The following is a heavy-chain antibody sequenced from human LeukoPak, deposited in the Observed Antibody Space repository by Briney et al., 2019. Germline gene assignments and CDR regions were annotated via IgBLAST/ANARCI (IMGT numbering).Heavy chain of an antibody. D-gene: IGHD6-6*01. CDR3: AKDGGLSSSTLRYYFDY. V-gene: IGHV3-23*01. CDR2: ISGSGGST. J-gene: IGHJ4*02. Sequence: GGSLRLSCAASGFTFSSYAMSWVRQAPGKGLEWVSAISGSGGSTYYADSVKGRFTISRDNSKNTLYLQMNSLRAEGTAVYYCAKDGGLSSSTLRYYFDYWGQGTLVTVSS. CDR1: GFTFSSYA.